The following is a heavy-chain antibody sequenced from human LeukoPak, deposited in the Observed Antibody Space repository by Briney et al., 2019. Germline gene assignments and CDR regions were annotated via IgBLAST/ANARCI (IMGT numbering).Heavy chain of an antibody. Sequence: PSETLSLTCTVSGGSISSYYWSWIRQPPGKGLEWIGYIYYSGSTNYNPSLKSRVTISVDTSKNQFSLKLSSVTAADTAVYYCARHSKSSNEKYPFDYWGQGTLVTVSS. CDR2: IYYSGST. V-gene: IGHV4-59*08. CDR1: GGSISSYY. D-gene: IGHD4-11*01. J-gene: IGHJ4*02. CDR3: ARHSKSSNEKYPFDY.